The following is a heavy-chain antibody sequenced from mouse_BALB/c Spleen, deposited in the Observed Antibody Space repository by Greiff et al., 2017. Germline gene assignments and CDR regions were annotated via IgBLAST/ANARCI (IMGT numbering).Heavy chain of an antibody. CDR3: NARGGNPAWCAY. D-gene: IGHD2-1*01. V-gene: IGHV14-4*02. CDR1: GFNIKDYY. CDR2: IDPENGDT. Sequence: VQLQQSGAELVRSGASVKLSCTASGFNIKDYYMHWVKQRPEQGLEWIGWIDPENGDTEYAPKFQGKATMTADTSSNTAYLQLSSLTSEDTAVYYCNARGGNPAWCAYWGQGTLVTVSA. J-gene: IGHJ3*01.